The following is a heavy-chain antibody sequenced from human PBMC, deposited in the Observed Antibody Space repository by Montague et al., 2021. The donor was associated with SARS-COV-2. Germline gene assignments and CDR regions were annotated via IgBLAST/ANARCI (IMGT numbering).Heavy chain of an antibody. CDR2: ILYNGTA. V-gene: IGHV4-59*13. J-gene: IGHJ5*02. CDR1: GSYLRGYF. CDR3: TRGNGWYQP. Sequence: SETLSLTCSVSGSYLRGYFWSWVRQPPGQRLEWIGYILYNGTATYNPALRSRLTMSVDMSRSQFSLELRSMTGTDTAFYYCTRGNGWYQPWGRGTLVTVSS. D-gene: IGHD2-8*01.